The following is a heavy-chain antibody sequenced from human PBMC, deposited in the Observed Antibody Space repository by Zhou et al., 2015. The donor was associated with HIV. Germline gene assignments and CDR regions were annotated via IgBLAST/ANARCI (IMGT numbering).Heavy chain of an antibody. CDR2: IIPIFGTA. D-gene: IGHD3-16*01. CDR3: ARGGADRWTLLTVTFTVRLPSGSGVGSDP. Sequence: QVQLVQSGAEVKKPGSSVKVSCKASGGTFSSYAISWVRQAPGQGLEWMGGIIPIFGTANYAQKFQGRVTITADESTSTAYMELSSLRSEDTAVYYCARGGADRWTLLTVTFTVRLPSGSGVGSDP. J-gene: IGHJ5*02. V-gene: IGHV1-69*01. CDR1: GGTFSSYA.